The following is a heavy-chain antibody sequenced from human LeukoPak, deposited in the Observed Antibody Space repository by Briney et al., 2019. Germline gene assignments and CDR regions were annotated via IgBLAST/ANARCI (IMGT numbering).Heavy chain of an antibody. J-gene: IGHJ4*02. CDR1: GYTFTGYY. Sequence: GASVKVSCKASGYTFTGYYMHWVRQAPGQGLEWIGWINPNSGGTNYAQKFQGRVTMTRDTSISTAYMELSRLRSDDTAVYYCARDSVGSGWYSHFDYWGQGTLVTVSS. CDR3: ARDSVGSGWYSHFDY. CDR2: INPNSGGT. D-gene: IGHD6-19*01. V-gene: IGHV1-2*02.